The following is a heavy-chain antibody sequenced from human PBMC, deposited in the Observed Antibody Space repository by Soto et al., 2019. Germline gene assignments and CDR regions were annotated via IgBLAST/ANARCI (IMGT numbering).Heavy chain of an antibody. J-gene: IGHJ2*01. Sequence: QVLLVQSGAEMKKPGASVKVSCKASGYKFSDYYIHWVRQAPGQGLEWMGWVNPKRGDAIYAQKFQGWVTMTRDAAISTAYLELNRLSSDDTATYYCARDPGIPGRFWYFELWGRGTLITVSS. D-gene: IGHD3-3*01. CDR3: ARDPGIPGRFWYFEL. V-gene: IGHV1-2*04. CDR2: VNPKRGDA. CDR1: GYKFSDYY.